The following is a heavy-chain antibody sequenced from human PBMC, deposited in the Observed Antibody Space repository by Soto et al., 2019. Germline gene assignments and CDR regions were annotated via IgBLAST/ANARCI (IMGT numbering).Heavy chain of an antibody. CDR1: GFTFSNFV. D-gene: IGHD6-13*01. Sequence: QVQLVESGGGVVQPGGSLRLSCAASGFTFSNFVMHWVRQAPGKGLEWVAATSYDGKNKDYADSVKGRFTISGDNSKNTLYLQMNSLRHEDTAVYYCARERAIAATGIFYYWGQGTLVTVSS. CDR2: TSYDGKNK. J-gene: IGHJ4*02. V-gene: IGHV3-30*04. CDR3: ARERAIAATGIFYY.